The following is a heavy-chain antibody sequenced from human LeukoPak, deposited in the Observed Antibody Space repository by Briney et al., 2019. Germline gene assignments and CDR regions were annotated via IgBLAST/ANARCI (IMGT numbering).Heavy chain of an antibody. CDR1: GGTFNNYA. CDR2: IIPIFGTT. D-gene: IGHD6-13*01. Sequence: SVKVSCKPSGGTFNNYAVAWVRQAPGQGLEWMGQIIPIFGTTSYAPKFQGRVAITADEMTTTAYMELSSLISEATAVYYCTRDPLAASAPGYFDSWGQGSLVTVSS. J-gene: IGHJ4*02. CDR3: TRDPLAASAPGYFDS. V-gene: IGHV1-69*13.